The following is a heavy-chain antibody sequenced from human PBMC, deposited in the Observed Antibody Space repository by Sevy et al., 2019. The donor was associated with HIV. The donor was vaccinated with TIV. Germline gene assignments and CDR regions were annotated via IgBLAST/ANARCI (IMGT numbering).Heavy chain of an antibody. CDR3: ARANGDNYYYGMDV. CDR1: GFTFSSYA. J-gene: IGHJ6*02. V-gene: IGHV3-30-3*01. Sequence: GGSLRLSCAASGFTFSSYAMHWVRQAPGKGLERVAVISYDGSNKYYADSVKGRFTISRDNSKNTLYLQMNSLRAEDTAVYYCARANGDNYYYGMDVWGQGTTVTVSS. D-gene: IGHD4-17*01. CDR2: ISYDGSNK.